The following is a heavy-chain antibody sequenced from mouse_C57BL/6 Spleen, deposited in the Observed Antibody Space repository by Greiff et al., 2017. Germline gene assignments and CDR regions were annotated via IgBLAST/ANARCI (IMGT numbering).Heavy chain of an antibody. Sequence: EVKLVESEGGLVQPGSSMKLSCTASGFTFSDYYMAWVRQVPEKGLEWVANINYDGSSTYYLDSLKSRFIISRDNAKNILYLQMSSLKSEDTATYYCARGTGPAYFDYWGQGTTLTVSS. D-gene: IGHD4-1*01. CDR2: INYDGSST. V-gene: IGHV5-16*01. CDR1: GFTFSDYY. CDR3: ARGTGPAYFDY. J-gene: IGHJ2*01.